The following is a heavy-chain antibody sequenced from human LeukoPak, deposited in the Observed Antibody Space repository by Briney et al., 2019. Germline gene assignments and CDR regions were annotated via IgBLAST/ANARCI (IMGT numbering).Heavy chain of an antibody. D-gene: IGHD6-19*01. CDR3: AGDKTTGGWYEIDY. J-gene: IGHJ4*02. Sequence: GGSLSLSCAASGFSVSSNYMIWVRQGPGKGLECVSVISNDGDTYYADSVKGRFTISRDTSKNTVSLQMNSLRAEDTAVYYCAGDKTTGGWYEIDYWGQGTLVTVSS. V-gene: IGHV3-53*01. CDR2: ISNDGDT. CDR1: GFSVSSNY.